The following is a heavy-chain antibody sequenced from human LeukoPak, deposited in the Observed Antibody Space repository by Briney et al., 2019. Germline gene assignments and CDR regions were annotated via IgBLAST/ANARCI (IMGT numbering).Heavy chain of an antibody. CDR1: EFTFSSYA. V-gene: IGHV3-23*01. J-gene: IGHJ4*02. Sequence: GGSLRLSCAASEFTFSSYAMNWVRQAPGKGLEWVSAISGSGGSTYYADSVKGRFTISRDNSKNTLYLQMNSLRAEDTAVYYCAKEWGRSSGWYGEFDYWGQGTLVTVSS. CDR2: ISGSGGST. CDR3: AKEWGRSSGWYGEFDY. D-gene: IGHD6-19*01.